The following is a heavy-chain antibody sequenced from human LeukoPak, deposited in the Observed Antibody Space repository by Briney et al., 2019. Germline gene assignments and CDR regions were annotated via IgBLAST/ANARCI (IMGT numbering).Heavy chain of an antibody. Sequence: GGSLRLSCAASGFSFSTYAMSWVRQAPGKGLEWVSSISGSGATTWYAESVKGRFTISRDNSKSTLLLQLNSLRAEDTAVYYCAKDHRSRSGASCLLHQDWGQGTLVTVSS. J-gene: IGHJ4*02. CDR3: AKDHRSRSGASCLLHQD. CDR2: ISGSGATT. V-gene: IGHV3-23*01. D-gene: IGHD2-15*01. CDR1: GFSFSTYA.